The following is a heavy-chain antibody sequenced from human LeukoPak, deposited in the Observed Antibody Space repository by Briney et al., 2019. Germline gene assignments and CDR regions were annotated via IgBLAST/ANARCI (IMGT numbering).Heavy chain of an antibody. CDR2: ISSCGRTI. D-gene: IGHD2-2*01. CDR3: ARGDCSSTSCQDYYYGMDV. V-gene: IGHV3-48*03. J-gene: IGHJ6*04. CDR1: GFTFSSYE. Sequence: GGSLRLSCAASGFTFSSYEMNWVRQAPRKGLEWVSYISSCGRTIYYADSVKGRFTISRDNAKNSLYLQMNSLRADDTAVYYCARGDCSSTSCQDYYYGMDVWGKGTTVTVSS.